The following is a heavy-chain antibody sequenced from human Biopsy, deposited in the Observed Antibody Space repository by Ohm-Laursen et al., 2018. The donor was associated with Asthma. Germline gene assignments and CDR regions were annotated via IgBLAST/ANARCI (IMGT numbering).Heavy chain of an antibody. D-gene: IGHD6-19*01. CDR1: GGTFSNFA. CDR3: ARCQVGYSSGWSLLLKKIYYSGMDV. J-gene: IGHJ6*02. CDR2: IMTVFGTT. V-gene: IGHV1-69*01. Sequence: GSSVKVSCKAPGGTFSNFAISWGRQAPGRGLEWLGGIMTVFGTTNYAQKFQGRVTITADESTSTAYMEVTSLRSEDTAIYYCARCQVGYSSGWSLLLKKIYYSGMDVWGQGTAVTVSS.